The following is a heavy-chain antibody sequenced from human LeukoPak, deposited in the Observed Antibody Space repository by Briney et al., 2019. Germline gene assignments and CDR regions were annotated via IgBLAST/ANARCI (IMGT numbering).Heavy chain of an antibody. J-gene: IGHJ6*03. CDR1: GFTFDSYA. Sequence: PGGSLRLSCTVSGFTFDSYAMIWVRQAPGKGPEWISSISRGSTYIYYADSVRGRFTISRDNARDSLFLQMNSLRAEDTAVYYCASFWSHYYYMDVWGKGTTVLVSS. V-gene: IGHV3-21*01. CDR3: ASFWSHYYYMDV. D-gene: IGHD3-3*01. CDR2: ISRGSTYI.